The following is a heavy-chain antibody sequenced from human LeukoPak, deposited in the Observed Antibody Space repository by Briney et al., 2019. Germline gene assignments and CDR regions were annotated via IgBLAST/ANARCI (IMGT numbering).Heavy chain of an antibody. CDR3: ARQSKGGDYYDSSGPPDY. Sequence: SETLSLTCAVYGGSFSGYYWSWIRQPPGKGLEWIGEINHSGSTNYNPSLKSRVTISVDTPKNQFSLKLSSVTAADTAVYYCARQSKGGDYYDSSGPPDYWGQGTLVTVSS. CDR1: GGSFSGYY. V-gene: IGHV4-34*01. CDR2: INHSGST. J-gene: IGHJ4*02. D-gene: IGHD3-22*01.